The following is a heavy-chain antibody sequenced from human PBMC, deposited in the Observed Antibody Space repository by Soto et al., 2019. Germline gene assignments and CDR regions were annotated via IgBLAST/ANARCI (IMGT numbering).Heavy chain of an antibody. Sequence: GASRKISSKGSGYSFSNNWIGWLRPMPGKGLEWMGIIYPGESDTRYAPSFQGQVTFSADRSISTAYLQWTSLKASDTAIYYSALLSGEASDYNYGIDVWGQVTRVTVSS. CDR1: GYSFSNNW. J-gene: IGHJ6*02. D-gene: IGHD4-17*01. CDR2: IYPGESDT. CDR3: ALLSGEASDYNYGIDV. V-gene: IGHV5-51*01.